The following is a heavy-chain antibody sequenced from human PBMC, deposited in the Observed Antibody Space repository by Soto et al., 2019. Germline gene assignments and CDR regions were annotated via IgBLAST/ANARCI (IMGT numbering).Heavy chain of an antibody. V-gene: IGHV1-69*02. D-gene: IGHD2-15*01. CDR3: ARLRGYCSGGSCSSEDDYYYYYMDV. J-gene: IGHJ6*03. CDR1: GGTFSSYT. CDR2: IIPILGIA. Sequence: ASVKVSCKASGGTFSSYTISWVRQAPGQGLEWMGRIIPILGIANYAQKFQGRVRITADKSTSTAYMELSSLRSEDTAVYYCARLRGYCSGGSCSSEDDYYYYYMDVWGKGTTVTVSS.